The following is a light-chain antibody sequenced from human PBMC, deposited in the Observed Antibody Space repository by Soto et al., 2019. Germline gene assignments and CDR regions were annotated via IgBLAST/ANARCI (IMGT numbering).Light chain of an antibody. Sequence: DIVMTQSPDSLAVSLGERATINCKSSQSVLYSSNNKNYLAWYQQKPGQPPKLLIYWASTREVGVPDRFSGSGSGTDFTLPISNLQAEDVAVYYCQQCYSIPQTFGGGTKVEIK. V-gene: IGKV4-1*01. CDR2: WAS. CDR3: QQCYSIPQT. J-gene: IGKJ4*01. CDR1: QSVLYSSNNKNY.